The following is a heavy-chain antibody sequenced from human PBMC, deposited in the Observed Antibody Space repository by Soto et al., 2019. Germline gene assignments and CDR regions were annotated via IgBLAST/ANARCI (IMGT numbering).Heavy chain of an antibody. CDR2: ISGSGGST. Sequence: GGSLRLSCAASGFTFSSYAMSWVRQAPGKGLEWVSAISGSGGSTYYADSVKGRFTISRDNSKNTLYLQMNSLRAEDTAVYYCAKELHPLWFGELLHPNYYFDYWGQGTLVTVSS. J-gene: IGHJ4*02. V-gene: IGHV3-23*01. CDR3: AKELHPLWFGELLHPNYYFDY. D-gene: IGHD3-10*01. CDR1: GFTFSSYA.